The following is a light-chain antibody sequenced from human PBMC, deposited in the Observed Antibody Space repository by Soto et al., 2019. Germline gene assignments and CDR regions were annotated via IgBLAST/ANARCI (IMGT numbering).Light chain of an antibody. J-gene: IGLJ1*01. V-gene: IGLV2-23*02. CDR3: CSFARSRIL. CDR2: EVS. Sequence: QSVLTQPASVSGSPGQSITISCTGTSSDVGSYNLVSWYQQHPGKAPKLMIYEVSERPAGVSNRFSGSKSGNTASLRISGLQAEDEADYYCCSFARSRILFGTGTKLTV. CDR1: SSDVGSYNL.